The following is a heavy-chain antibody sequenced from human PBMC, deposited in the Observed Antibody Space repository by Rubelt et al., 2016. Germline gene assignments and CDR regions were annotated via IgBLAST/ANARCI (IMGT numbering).Heavy chain of an antibody. Sequence: QITLKESGPTLVKPTQTLTLTCTFSGFSLSTSGVGVGWIRQPPGKALEWLALIYRDDDKRYSPSLKSRLSITKDSCKNQVVLTMTNVDPVDTATYYCAHRRFGSGTYKAFDIWGQGTMVTVSS. CDR3: AHRRFGSGTYKAFDI. V-gene: IGHV2-5*02. CDR2: IYRDDDK. CDR1: GFSLSTSGVG. J-gene: IGHJ3*02. D-gene: IGHD3-10*01.